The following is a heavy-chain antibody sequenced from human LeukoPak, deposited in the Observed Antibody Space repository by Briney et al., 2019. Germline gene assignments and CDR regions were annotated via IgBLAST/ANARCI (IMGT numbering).Heavy chain of an antibody. J-gene: IGHJ4*02. CDR3: AREGQGGTSSAFDY. V-gene: IGHV1-46*01. Sequence: ASVKVSCKASGYTFTGYYMHWVRQAPGQGLEWMGIINPSGGSTSYAQKFQGRVTMTRDMSTSTVYMELSSLRSEDTDVHYCAREGQGGTSSAFDYWGQGTLVTVSS. D-gene: IGHD2-2*01. CDR1: GYTFTGYY. CDR2: INPSGGST.